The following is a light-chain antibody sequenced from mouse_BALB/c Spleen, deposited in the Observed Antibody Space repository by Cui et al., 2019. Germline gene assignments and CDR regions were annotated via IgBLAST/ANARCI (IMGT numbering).Light chain of an antibody. Sequence: IVLTQSPAIMSASPGEKVTMTCSASSSVSYMYWYQQKPGSSPRLLIYDTSNLASGVPVRFSGNGSGTSYSLTISRMEAEDAATYFCQQWSSYPRTFGGGTKLEIK. CDR2: DTS. CDR1: SSVSY. V-gene: IGKV4-55*01. CDR3: QQWSSYPRT. J-gene: IGKJ1*01.